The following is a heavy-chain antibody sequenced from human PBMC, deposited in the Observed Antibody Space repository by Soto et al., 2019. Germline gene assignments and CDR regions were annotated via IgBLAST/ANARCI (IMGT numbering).Heavy chain of an antibody. CDR2: IISILGIP. CDR3: AREAHSYHSSGYYHFDN. V-gene: IGHV1-69*08. Sequence: QVQLVQSGAEVKKPGSSVKVSCKASGGTFSSYTISWVRQAPGQGLEWMGRIISILGIPNYAQRFQGRVTITADKSTSTAYMDLSSLRYEDTAVYYCAREAHSYHSSGYYHFDNWGQGTPVTVSS. J-gene: IGHJ4*02. CDR1: GGTFSSYT. D-gene: IGHD3-22*01.